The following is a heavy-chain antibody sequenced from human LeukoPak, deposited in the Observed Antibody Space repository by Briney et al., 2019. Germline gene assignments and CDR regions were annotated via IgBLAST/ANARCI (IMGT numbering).Heavy chain of an antibody. CDR3: AREAFGGATNY. V-gene: IGHV3-7*01. D-gene: IGHD3-16*01. Sequence: GGSLRLSCVASGFTVSDNYMTWVRQAPGKGLEWVANIKQDGSEKYYVDSVKGRFTISRDNAKNSLFLQMNSLRVEDTAVYYCAREAFGGATNYWGQGTLVTVSS. CDR1: GFTVSDNY. J-gene: IGHJ4*02. CDR2: IKQDGSEK.